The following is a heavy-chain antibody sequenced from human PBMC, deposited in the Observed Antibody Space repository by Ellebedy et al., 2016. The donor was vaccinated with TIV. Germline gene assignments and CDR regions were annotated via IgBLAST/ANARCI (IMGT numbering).Heavy chain of an antibody. CDR2: ISSRSFTT. Sequence: GGSLRLSCVASGFSFSNYNMNWVRQAPGKGLEWVAFISSRSFTTYYADSVKGRFTISRDNARNSLSLQMSSLRAGETAVYYCARSTGTRYSSNWHDFDYWGQGTLVTVSS. D-gene: IGHD6-13*01. CDR3: ARSTGTRYSSNWHDFDY. V-gene: IGHV3-48*01. CDR1: GFSFSNYN. J-gene: IGHJ4*02.